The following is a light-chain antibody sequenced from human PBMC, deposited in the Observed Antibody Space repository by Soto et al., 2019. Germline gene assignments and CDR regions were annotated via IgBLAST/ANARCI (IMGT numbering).Light chain of an antibody. Sequence: PGERAALSCRASQRVGRNYLAWFLQNPGQTPRLLIYDASTRATGVPDRFSGSGSGTDFTLTISRLEPEDFAVYYCQQYAASPITFGQGTRLEIK. CDR1: QRVGRNY. J-gene: IGKJ5*01. CDR3: QQYAASPIT. V-gene: IGKV3-20*01. CDR2: DAS.